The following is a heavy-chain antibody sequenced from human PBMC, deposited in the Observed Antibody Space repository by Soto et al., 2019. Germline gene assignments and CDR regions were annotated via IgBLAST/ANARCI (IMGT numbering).Heavy chain of an antibody. J-gene: IGHJ6*03. CDR1: GGSFSGYY. CDR2: INHSGST. CDR3: ARGGSCSSTSCYAGYYYYYMDV. D-gene: IGHD2-2*01. V-gene: IGHV4-34*01. Sequence: QVQLQQWGAGLLKPSETLSLTCAVYGGSFSGYYWSWIRQPPGKGLEWIGEINHSGSTNYNPSLKSRVTISVDTSKNQFSLKLSSVTAADTAVYYCARGGSCSSTSCYAGYYYYYMDVWGKGTTVTVSS.